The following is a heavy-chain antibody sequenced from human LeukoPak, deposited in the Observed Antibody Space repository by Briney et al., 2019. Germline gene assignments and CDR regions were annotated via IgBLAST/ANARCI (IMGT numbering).Heavy chain of an antibody. V-gene: IGHV3-15*01. J-gene: IGHJ4*02. CDR2: IKSRADGGTA. CDR1: GLTFSSSW. Sequence: GGSLRLSCVASGLTFSSSWMSWVRQAPGQGLEWVGRIKSRADGGTAEYAPPVQGRFTISRDESRNTLALQINSLKTEDTAVYYCPTQSPYWGQGTLVTVSS. CDR3: PTQSPY.